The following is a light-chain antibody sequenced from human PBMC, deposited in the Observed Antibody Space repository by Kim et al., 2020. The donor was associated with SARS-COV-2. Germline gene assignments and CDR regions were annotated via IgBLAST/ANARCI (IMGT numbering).Light chain of an antibody. V-gene: IGKV1D-12*01. Sequence: DIQMTQSQSSVSASVGDRVTITCRASQGINNWLAWYQQKPGKAPKLLIYAASNLQSGVPSRFSGSGSGTDFTLTISSLRPEDSASYYCQQANTFPITFGQGTRLEIK. CDR3: QQANTFPIT. CDR2: AAS. J-gene: IGKJ5*01. CDR1: QGINNW.